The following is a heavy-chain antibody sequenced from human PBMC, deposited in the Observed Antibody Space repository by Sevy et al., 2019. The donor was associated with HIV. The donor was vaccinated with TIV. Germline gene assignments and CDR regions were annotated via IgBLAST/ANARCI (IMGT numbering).Heavy chain of an antibody. CDR3: ARVSIYTLIVD. D-gene: IGHD3-22*01. CDR1: DDSIRTSNFF. J-gene: IGHJ4*02. V-gene: IGHV4-61*02. Sequence: SETLSLTCTVSDDSIRTSNFFWTWIRQPAGKGLESIGRIYSSGTTIYNSSLKSRLTMSIDTSTRQFSVRLSSVTAADTAVYYCARVSIYTLIVDWGQGTLVTVSS. CDR2: IYSSGTT.